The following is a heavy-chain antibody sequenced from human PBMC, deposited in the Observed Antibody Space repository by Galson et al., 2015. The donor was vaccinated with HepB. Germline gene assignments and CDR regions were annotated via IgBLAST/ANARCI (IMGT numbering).Heavy chain of an antibody. Sequence: SVKVSCKASGFTFTSSAVQWVRQARGQRLEWIGWIVVGSGNTNYAQKFQERVTITRDMSTSTAYMELSSLRSEDTAVYYCAAGEQWLVSYYYYGMDVWGQGTTVTVSS. CDR3: AAGEQWLVSYYYYGMDV. CDR2: IVVGSGNT. D-gene: IGHD6-19*01. V-gene: IGHV1-58*01. CDR1: GFTFTSSA. J-gene: IGHJ6*02.